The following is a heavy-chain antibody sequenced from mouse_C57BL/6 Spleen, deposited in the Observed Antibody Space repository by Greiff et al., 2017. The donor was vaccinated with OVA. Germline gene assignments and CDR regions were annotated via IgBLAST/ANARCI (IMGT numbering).Heavy chain of an antibody. Sequence: QVQLKQPGTELVKPGASVKLSCKASGYTFTSYWMHWVKQRPGQGLEWIGNINPSNGGTNYNEKFKSKVTLTVDNSSSTAYMQLSSLTSENSAVYYCARRSSGYYFDYWGQGTTLTVSA. CDR1: GYTFTSYW. V-gene: IGHV1-53*01. D-gene: IGHD3-2*02. CDR2: INPSNGGT. J-gene: IGHJ2*01. CDR3: ARRSSGYYFDY.